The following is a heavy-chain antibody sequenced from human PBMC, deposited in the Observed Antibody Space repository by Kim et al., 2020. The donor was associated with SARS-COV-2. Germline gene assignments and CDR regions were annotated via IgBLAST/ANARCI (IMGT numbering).Heavy chain of an antibody. CDR3: ARGNEYSSVWNDAFDI. V-gene: IGHV1-3*01. Sequence: KFQGRVTITRDTSASTAYMELSSLRSEDTAVYYCARGNEYSSVWNDAFDIWGQGTMVTVSS. J-gene: IGHJ3*02. D-gene: IGHD6-19*01.